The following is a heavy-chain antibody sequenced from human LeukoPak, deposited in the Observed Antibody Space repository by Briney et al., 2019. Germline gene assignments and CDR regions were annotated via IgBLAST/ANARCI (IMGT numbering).Heavy chain of an antibody. J-gene: IGHJ3*02. CDR1: GFTFSSSG. V-gene: IGHV3-30*02. CDR3: ATAAGGIVGATRNDAFDI. D-gene: IGHD1-26*01. Sequence: GGSLRLSCAASGFTFSSSGMHWVRQAPGKGLEWVAFIRSDGSKRDCADSVKGRFTISRDNSKNTLYVEMNSLRADDTAVYYCATAAGGIVGATRNDAFDIWGQGTMVTVSS. CDR2: IRSDGSKR.